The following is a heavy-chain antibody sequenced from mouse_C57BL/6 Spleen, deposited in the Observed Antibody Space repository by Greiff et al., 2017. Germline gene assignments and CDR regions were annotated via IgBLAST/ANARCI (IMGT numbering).Heavy chain of an antibody. CDR3: AREGYERAWCAY. D-gene: IGHD2-2*01. CDR2: IYPGSGST. J-gene: IGHJ3*01. V-gene: IGHV1-55*01. CDR1: GSTFTSYW. Sequence: QVQLQQPGAELVKPGASVKMSCKASGSTFTSYWITWVKQRPGQGLEWIGDIYPGSGSTNYNEKFQSKATLTVDTSSSTAYRQLGSLTSEDSAVYYCAREGYERAWCAYWGQGTLVTVSA.